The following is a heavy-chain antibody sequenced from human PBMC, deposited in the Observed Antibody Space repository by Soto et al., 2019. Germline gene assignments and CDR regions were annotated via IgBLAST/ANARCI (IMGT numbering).Heavy chain of an antibody. D-gene: IGHD6-6*01. V-gene: IGHV3-30-3*01. CDR3: ARENSRIAPRLFQH. Sequence: PEGSLRLSCVASGFIFSDYAMHWARQAPGKGLVWVALISPDGGNQYYSESAKGRFTISRDNSKNTLYLQMNDLRPDDTALYYCARENSRIAPRLFQHWGHGSLVTVSS. CDR1: GFIFSDYA. CDR2: ISPDGGNQ. J-gene: IGHJ1*01.